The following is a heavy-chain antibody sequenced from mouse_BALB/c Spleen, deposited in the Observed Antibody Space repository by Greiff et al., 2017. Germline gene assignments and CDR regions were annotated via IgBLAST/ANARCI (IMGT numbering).Heavy chain of an antibody. CDR3: ARTSGSSRYYFDY. J-gene: IGHJ2*01. CDR2: ISSGGSYT. D-gene: IGHD1-1*01. V-gene: IGHV5-6*01. Sequence: VQLQQSGGDLVKPGGSLKLSCAASGFTFSSYGMSWVRQTPDKRLEWVATISSGGSYTYYPDSVKGRFTISRDNAKNTLYLQMSSLKSEDTAMYYCARTSGSSRYYFDYWGQGTTLTVSS. CDR1: GFTFSSYG.